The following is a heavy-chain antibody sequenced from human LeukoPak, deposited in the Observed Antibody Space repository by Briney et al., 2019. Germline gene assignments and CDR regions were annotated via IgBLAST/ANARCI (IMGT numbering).Heavy chain of an antibody. CDR1: GGSFSGYY. CDR2: INHSGST. CDR3: ARDRAWNYVRLDP. V-gene: IGHV4-34*01. Sequence: SETLSLTCAVYGGSFSGYYWSWIRQPPGKGLEWIGEINHSGSTNYNPSLKSRVTISVDTSKNQFSLKLSSVTAADTAVYYCARDRAWNYVRLDPWGQGTLVTVSS. J-gene: IGHJ5*02. D-gene: IGHD1-7*01.